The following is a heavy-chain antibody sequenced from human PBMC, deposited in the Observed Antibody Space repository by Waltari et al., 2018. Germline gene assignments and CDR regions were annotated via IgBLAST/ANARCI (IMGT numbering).Heavy chain of an antibody. V-gene: IGHV3-21*01. CDR3: AKRSGGVFHYFDY. Sequence: ELQLVQSGGGLVKPGGSLRLSCAAPGFTFSNYGMNWVRQAPGQGLEWVSSITSSGNYINYADSVKGRFTISRDNAKNSLFLQMDSLRVEDTAVYYCAKRSGGVFHYFDYWGQGTLVTVSS. J-gene: IGHJ4*02. CDR2: ITSSGNYI. CDR1: GFTFSNYG. D-gene: IGHD3-16*01.